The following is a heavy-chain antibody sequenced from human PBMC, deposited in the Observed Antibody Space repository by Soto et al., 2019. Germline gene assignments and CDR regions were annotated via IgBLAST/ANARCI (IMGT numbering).Heavy chain of an antibody. CDR2: IWYDGSNK. V-gene: IGHV3-33*01. CDR3: ARTKRADPFDY. CDR1: GFTFSSYG. Sequence: PGGSLRLSCAASGFTFSSYGMHWVRQAPGKGLEWVAVIWYDGSNKYYADSVKGRFTISRDNSKNTLYLQMNSLRAEDTAVYYCARTKRADPFDYWGQGTLVTVSS. J-gene: IGHJ4*02.